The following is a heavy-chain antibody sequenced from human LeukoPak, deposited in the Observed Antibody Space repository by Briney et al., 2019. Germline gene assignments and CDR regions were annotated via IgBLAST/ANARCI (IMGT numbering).Heavy chain of an antibody. Sequence: SETLSLTCTVSGGSVSSGSYYWSWIRQPPGTGLEWIGYIYYSGSTNYNPSLKSRVTISVDTSKNQFSLKLSSVTAADTAVYYCARDLGDAYFDYWGQGTLVTVSS. CDR3: ARDLGDAYFDY. CDR1: GGSVSSGSYY. V-gene: IGHV4-61*01. CDR2: IYYSGST. J-gene: IGHJ4*02.